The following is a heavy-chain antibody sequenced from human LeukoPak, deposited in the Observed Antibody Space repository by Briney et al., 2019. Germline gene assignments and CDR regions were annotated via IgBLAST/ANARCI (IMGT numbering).Heavy chain of an antibody. J-gene: IGHJ4*02. CDR2: INPNSGGT. CDR3: ARDLDENCGGGCYPDY. V-gene: IGHV1-2*02. Sequence: GASVKVSCKASGYTFTGYYMHWVRQAPGQGLEWMGWINPNSGGTNYAQKFQGRVTMTRDTSISTAYMELSRLRSDDTAVYYCARDLDENCGGGCYPDYWGQGTLVTVSS. D-gene: IGHD2-21*02. CDR1: GYTFTGYY.